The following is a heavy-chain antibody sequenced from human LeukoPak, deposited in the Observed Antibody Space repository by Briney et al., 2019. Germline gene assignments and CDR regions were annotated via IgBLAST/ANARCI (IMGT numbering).Heavy chain of an antibody. CDR1: GGSISSYY. D-gene: IGHD6-13*01. Sequence: PSETLTLTCTVSGGSISSYYWSWIRQPPGKGLEWIGYIYYSGTTNYNPSLKSRVTISVDTSKNQFSLKLSSVTAADTAVYYCARGVYIAAAQYAYWGQGTLVTVSS. CDR2: IYYSGTT. J-gene: IGHJ4*02. CDR3: ARGVYIAAAQYAY. V-gene: IGHV4-59*01.